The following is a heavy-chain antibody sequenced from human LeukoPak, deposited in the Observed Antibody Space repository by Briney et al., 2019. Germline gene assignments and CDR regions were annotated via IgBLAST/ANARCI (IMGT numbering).Heavy chain of an antibody. V-gene: IGHV1-2*02. CDR1: GYTFTGYY. J-gene: IGHJ4*02. CDR3: ARDDFDWFHPTDY. CDR2: INPNSGGT. Sequence: GASMKVSCKASGYTFTGYYMHWARQAPGQGLEWMGWINPNSGGTNYAQKFQGRVTMTRDTSISTAYMELSRLRSDDTAVYYCARDDFDWFHPTDYWGQGTLVTVSS. D-gene: IGHD3-9*01.